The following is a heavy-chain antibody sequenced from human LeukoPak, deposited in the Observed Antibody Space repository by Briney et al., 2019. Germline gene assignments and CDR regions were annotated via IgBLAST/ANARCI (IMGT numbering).Heavy chain of an antibody. V-gene: IGHV3-49*03. D-gene: IGHD4-17*01. CDR1: GFTFGDYA. CDR3: TREELPLTPDGDYTDY. CDR2: IRSKAYGGTT. J-gene: IGHJ4*02. Sequence: GGSLRLSCTASGFTFGDYAMSWFRQAPGKGLEWVGFIRSKAYGGTTEYAASVKGRFTISRDDSKSIAYLQMNSLKTEDTAVYYCTREELPLTPDGDYTDYWGQGTLVTVSS.